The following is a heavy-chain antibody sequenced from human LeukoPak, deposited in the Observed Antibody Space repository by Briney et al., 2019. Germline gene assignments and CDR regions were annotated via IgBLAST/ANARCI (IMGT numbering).Heavy chain of an antibody. J-gene: IGHJ4*02. CDR1: GFTFSSCA. D-gene: IGHD2-8*01. CDR2: ISGSGGST. Sequence: PGGSLRLSCAASGFTFSSCAMSWVRQAPGKGLEWVSAISGSGGSTYYADSVKGRFTISRDNSKNTLYLQMNSLRAEDTAVYYCAKDSAIYCTNGVCYHFDYWGQGTLVTVSS. V-gene: IGHV3-23*01. CDR3: AKDSAIYCTNGVCYHFDY.